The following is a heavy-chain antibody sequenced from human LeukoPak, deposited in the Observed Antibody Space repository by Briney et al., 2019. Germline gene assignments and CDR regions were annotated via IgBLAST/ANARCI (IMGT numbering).Heavy chain of an antibody. V-gene: IGHV3-23*01. CDR3: AKDRNPTTVTTLFWFDP. D-gene: IGHD4-11*01. CDR2: ISGSGGST. CDR1: GFTFSSYA. J-gene: IGHJ5*02. Sequence: GGSLRLSCAATGFTFSSYAMSWVRQAPGKGLEWVSAISGSGGSTYYADSVKGRFTISRDNSKNMLYLQMNSLRAEDTAVYYCAKDRNPTTVTTLFWFDPWGQGTLVTVSS.